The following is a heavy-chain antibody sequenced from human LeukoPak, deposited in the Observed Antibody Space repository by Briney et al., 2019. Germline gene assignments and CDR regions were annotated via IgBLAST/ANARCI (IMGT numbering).Heavy chain of an antibody. D-gene: IGHD6-19*01. V-gene: IGHV4-59*08. CDR3: ARGPDIGVADY. CDR2: IYYNGNT. CDR1: GGSISRYD. Sequence: PSETLSLTCAVSGGSISRYDWNWIRQPPGKGLEWIGHIYYNGNTYYNPSIKSRVIISVDTSKNQFSLKPSSATDAATDVYYCARGPDIGVADYWGQGTLVTVS. J-gene: IGHJ4*02.